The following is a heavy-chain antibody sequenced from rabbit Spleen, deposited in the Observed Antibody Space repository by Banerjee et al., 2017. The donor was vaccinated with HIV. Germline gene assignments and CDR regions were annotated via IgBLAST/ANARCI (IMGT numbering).Heavy chain of an antibody. V-gene: IGHV1S45*01. CDR2: IYAGSSGFT. CDR1: GFSFSNSYY. CDR3: ARDSGSSFSSYGMDL. D-gene: IGHD8-1*01. J-gene: IGHJ6*01. Sequence: QQQLEESGGGLVKPEESLTLTCTASGFSFSNSYYICWVRQAPGKGLEWIACIYAGSSGFTYFASWAKGRFTISKTSSTTVTLQMTSLTAADTATYFCARDSGSSFSSYGMDLWGPGTLVTVS.